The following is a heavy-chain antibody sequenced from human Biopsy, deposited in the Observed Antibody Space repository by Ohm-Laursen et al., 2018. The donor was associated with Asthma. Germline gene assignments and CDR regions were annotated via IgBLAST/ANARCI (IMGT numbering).Heavy chain of an antibody. Sequence: SLRLSCAASGFAVSRDHMFWVRQAPGKGLEWVSVIYSGGTSHTADSVRGRFTISRDYSKNTLYLQMHSLRAEDTAVYYCARGDSSNWSHYYFDYWGQGNLVPVSS. V-gene: IGHV3-53*01. J-gene: IGHJ4*02. D-gene: IGHD3-22*01. CDR2: IYSGGTS. CDR3: ARGDSSNWSHYYFDY. CDR1: GFAVSRDH.